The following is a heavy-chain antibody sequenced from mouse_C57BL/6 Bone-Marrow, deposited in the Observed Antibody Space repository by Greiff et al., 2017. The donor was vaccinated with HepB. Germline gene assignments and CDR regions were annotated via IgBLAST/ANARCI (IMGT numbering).Heavy chain of an antibody. V-gene: IGHV5-16*01. CDR3: ARNPLNWFYAMDY. CDR1: GFTFSDYY. Sequence: EVKLVESEGGLVQPGSSMKLSCTASGFTFSDYYMAWVRQVPEKGLEWVANINYDGSSTYYLDSLKSRFIISRDNAKNILYLQMSSLKSEDTATYYCARNPLNWFYAMDYWGQGTSVTVSS. J-gene: IGHJ4*01. CDR2: INYDGSST. D-gene: IGHD4-1*01.